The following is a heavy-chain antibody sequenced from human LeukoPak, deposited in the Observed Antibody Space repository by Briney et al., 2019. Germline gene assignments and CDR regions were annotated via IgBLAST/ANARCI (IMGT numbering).Heavy chain of an antibody. CDR1: GFNLGRYA. CDR2: INTGETT. Sequence: GGSLRLSCAASGFNLGRYAMSWVRPAPGRGLEWVSCINTGETTFYADSVKGRFTISRDSSKNNLYLHMTSLGDEDTALYYCAKGAFDVWGQGTVVIVSS. V-gene: IGHV3-23*01. CDR3: AKGAFDV. J-gene: IGHJ3*01.